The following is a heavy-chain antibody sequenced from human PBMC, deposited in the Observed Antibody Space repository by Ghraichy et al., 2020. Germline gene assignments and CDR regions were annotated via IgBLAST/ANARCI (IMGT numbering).Heavy chain of an antibody. D-gene: IGHD5-18*01. V-gene: IGHV3-23*01. Sequence: GGSLRLSCAAAGFTFSSYAMSWLRQAPGEGLEWVSAINGGNTYYADSVKGRFTISRDNSRNTLFLQMNSLRAEDTAIYYCVRESRGYSYADIWGQGTMVTVSS. CDR1: GFTFSSYA. CDR2: INGGNT. J-gene: IGHJ3*02. CDR3: VRESRGYSYADI.